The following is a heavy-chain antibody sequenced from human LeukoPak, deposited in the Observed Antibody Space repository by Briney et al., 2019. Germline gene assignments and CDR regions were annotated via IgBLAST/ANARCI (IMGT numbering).Heavy chain of an antibody. D-gene: IGHD6-13*01. V-gene: IGHV1-2*02. CDR1: GYTFTGYY. CDR3: ARHLRGEQQLSGFDY. CDR2: INPNTGGT. J-gene: IGHJ4*02. Sequence: ASVKVSCEASGYTFTGYYMHWVRQAPGQGLEWMGWINPNTGGTNYAQKFQGRVTMTRDTSITTDYMELSRLRSDDTAVYYCARHLRGEQQLSGFDYWGQGTPVTVSS.